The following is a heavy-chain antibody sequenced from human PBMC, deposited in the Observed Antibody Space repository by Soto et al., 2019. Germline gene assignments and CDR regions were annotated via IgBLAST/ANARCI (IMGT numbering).Heavy chain of an antibody. CDR2: ISCYNGKT. V-gene: IGHV1-18*01. J-gene: IGHJ6*02. CDR3: ARDAPPPELRFLEWHNYDYNGMDV. Sequence: QVQVVQSGDEVKETGASVRVSCKTSGYSFTAYGISWVRQAPGQGLEWMGWISCYNGKTKYAQKVQGRVTMTTDTSTGTASMEVRSLRSDDTAIYYCARDAPPPELRFLEWHNYDYNGMDVWGQGTTVTVSS. D-gene: IGHD3-3*01. CDR1: GYSFTAYG.